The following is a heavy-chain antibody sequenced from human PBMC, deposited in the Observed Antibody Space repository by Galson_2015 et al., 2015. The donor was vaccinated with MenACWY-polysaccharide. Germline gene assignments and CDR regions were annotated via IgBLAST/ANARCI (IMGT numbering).Heavy chain of an antibody. CDR3: ARGVYCGGGCYSGTDH. Sequence: LSLTCSVSGGSISRNISYWTWIRHHPGKGLEWIGYILYSGSTYYNPSLKSRVTMSVDTSKNQFSLSLSSVTAADTAVYYCARGVYCGGGCYSGTDHWGQGTLVTVSS. CDR1: GGSISRNISY. V-gene: IGHV4-31*03. D-gene: IGHD2-21*02. CDR2: ILYSGST. J-gene: IGHJ4*02.